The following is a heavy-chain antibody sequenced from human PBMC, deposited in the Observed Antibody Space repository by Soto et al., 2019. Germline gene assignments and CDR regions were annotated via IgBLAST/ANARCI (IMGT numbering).Heavy chain of an antibody. V-gene: IGHV1-69*02. CDR3: NYGILTGYSKSHFDY. Sequence: QVQLVQSGAEAKKPGSSVKVSCKASGGTFSSYTISWVRQAPGQGLEWMGRIIPILGIANYAQKFQGRVTITADKSTSTAYMELSSLRSEDTAVYYCNYGILTGYSKSHFDYWGQGTLVTVSS. CDR2: IIPILGIA. D-gene: IGHD3-9*01. J-gene: IGHJ4*02. CDR1: GGTFSSYT.